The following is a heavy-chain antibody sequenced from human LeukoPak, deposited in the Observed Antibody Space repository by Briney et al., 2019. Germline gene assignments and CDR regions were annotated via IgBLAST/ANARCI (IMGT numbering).Heavy chain of an antibody. J-gene: IGHJ3*02. Sequence: PGGSLRLSCAASGFTFSSYWMSWVRQPPGKGLEWIGEINHSGSTNYNPSLKSRVTISVDTSKNQFSLKLSSVTAADTAVYYCASWVNYYDSSGYYDAFDIWGQGTMVTVSS. D-gene: IGHD3-22*01. CDR3: ASWVNYYDSSGYYDAFDI. V-gene: IGHV4-34*01. CDR1: GFTFSSYW. CDR2: INHSGST.